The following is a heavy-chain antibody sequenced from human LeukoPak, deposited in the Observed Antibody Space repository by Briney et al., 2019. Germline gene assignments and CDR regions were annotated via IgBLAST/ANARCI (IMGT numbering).Heavy chain of an antibody. J-gene: IGHJ4*02. CDR3: ARDLYDSSGYYLPLRY. CDR1: GYTFTSYY. D-gene: IGHD3-22*01. Sequence: GASVKVSCKASGYTFTSYYMHWVRQAPGQGLEWMGIINPSGGSTSYAQKFQGRVTMTRDTSTSTVYMELGSLRSEDTAVYYCARDLYDSSGYYLPLRYWGQGTLVTVSS. V-gene: IGHV1-46*01. CDR2: INPSGGST.